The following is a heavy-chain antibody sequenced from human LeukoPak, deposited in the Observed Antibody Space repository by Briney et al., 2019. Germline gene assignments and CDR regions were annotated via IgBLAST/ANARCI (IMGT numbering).Heavy chain of an antibody. CDR2: ISSSGSTI. Sequence: GGSLRLSCAASGFTFSDYYMSWIRQAPGKGLEWVSYISSSGSTIYYADSVKGRFTISRDNAKNSLYLQMSSLRAEDTAVYYCAYHYYDSSGYPRRDAFDIWGQGTMVTVSS. CDR3: AYHYYDSSGYPRRDAFDI. D-gene: IGHD3-22*01. J-gene: IGHJ3*02. CDR1: GFTFSDYY. V-gene: IGHV3-11*01.